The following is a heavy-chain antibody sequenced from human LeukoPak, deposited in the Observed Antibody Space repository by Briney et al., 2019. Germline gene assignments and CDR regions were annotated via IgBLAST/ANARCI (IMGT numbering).Heavy chain of an antibody. D-gene: IGHD6-6*01. J-gene: IGHJ6*03. CDR2: IYTSGST. CDR3: ARIQRRASPRVYYYSYMDV. Sequence: SETLSLTCTVSGGSISSYYWSWIRQPAGKGLEWIGRIYTSGSTNYNPSLKSRVTMPVDTSKNQFSLKLSSVTAAVTAVSYCARIQRRASPRVYYYSYMDVWGKGSTVTVSS. CDR1: GGSISSYY. V-gene: IGHV4-4*07.